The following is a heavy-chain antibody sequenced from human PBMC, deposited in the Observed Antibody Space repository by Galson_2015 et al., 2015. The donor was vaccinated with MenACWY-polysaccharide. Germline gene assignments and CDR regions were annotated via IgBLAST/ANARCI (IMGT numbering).Heavy chain of an antibody. CDR1: GFTFSTYW. V-gene: IGHV3-74*01. CDR3: ARDTGVSRTDDWSFDL. J-gene: IGHJ2*01. CDR2: INNIGTSI. Sequence: SLRLSCAASGFTFSTYWMVWVRQAPGKGLAWVSRINNIGTSIAYADSVKGRFTISRDNARNSLYLQMNSLRAEDTAVYFCARDTGVSRTDDWSFDLWGRGSQVTVSS. D-gene: IGHD1-7*01.